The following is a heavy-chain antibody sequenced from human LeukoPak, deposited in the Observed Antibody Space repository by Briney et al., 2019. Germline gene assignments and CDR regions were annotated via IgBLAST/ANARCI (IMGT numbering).Heavy chain of an antibody. V-gene: IGHV5-51*01. Sequence: LGESLKISCKGSGYSFTSYWIGWVRQMPGKGLEWMGIIYPGDSDTRYSPSFQGQVTISADKSISTAYLQWSSLKASGTAMYYCARRTIFGVVIDAFDIWGQGTMVTVSS. CDR2: IYPGDSDT. D-gene: IGHD3-3*01. J-gene: IGHJ3*02. CDR3: ARRTIFGVVIDAFDI. CDR1: GYSFTSYW.